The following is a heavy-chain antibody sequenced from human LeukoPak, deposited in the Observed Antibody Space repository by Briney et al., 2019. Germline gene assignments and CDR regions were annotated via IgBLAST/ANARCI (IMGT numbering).Heavy chain of an antibody. D-gene: IGHD6-6*01. CDR3: AKSSQNAEYFQH. J-gene: IGHJ1*01. CDR2: ISSSGSTI. Sequence: GGSLRLSCAASGFTFSSYSMNWVRQAPGKGLEWVSYISSSGSTIYYADSVKGRFTISRDNSKNTLYLQMHSLRAEDTAVYYCAKSSQNAEYFQHWGQGTLVTVSS. V-gene: IGHV3-48*01. CDR1: GFTFSSYS.